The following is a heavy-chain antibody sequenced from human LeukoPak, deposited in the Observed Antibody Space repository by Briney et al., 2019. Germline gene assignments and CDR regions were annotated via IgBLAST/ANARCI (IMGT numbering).Heavy chain of an antibody. CDR2: IYPGDSDT. Sequence: GESLKISCKGSGYSFTSYWIGWVRQMPGKGLEWMGIIYPGDSDTRYSPSFQGQVTISVDKSISTAYLQWSSLKASDTAMYYCARRPPGDYYDSSGSLQAFDIWGQGTMVTVSS. CDR3: ARRPPGDYYDSSGSLQAFDI. CDR1: GYSFTSYW. J-gene: IGHJ3*02. V-gene: IGHV5-51*01. D-gene: IGHD3-22*01.